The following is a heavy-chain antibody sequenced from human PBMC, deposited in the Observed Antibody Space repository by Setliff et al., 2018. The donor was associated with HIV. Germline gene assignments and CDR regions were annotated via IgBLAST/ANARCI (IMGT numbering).Heavy chain of an antibody. CDR1: GFTFSSYE. CDR2: ISSSSYI. CDR3: ARGYYDSRGYYYPFDY. Sequence: LRLSCAASGFTFSSYEMNWVRQAPGKGLEWVSSISSSSYIYYADSVKGRFTISRDNAKNSLYLQMNSLRAEDTAVYYCARGYYDSRGYYYPFDYWGQGTLVTVSS. D-gene: IGHD3-22*01. V-gene: IGHV3-21*01. J-gene: IGHJ4*02.